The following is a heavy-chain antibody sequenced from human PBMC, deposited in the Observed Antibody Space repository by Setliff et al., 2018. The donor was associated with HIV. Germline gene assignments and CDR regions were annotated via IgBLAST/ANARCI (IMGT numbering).Heavy chain of an antibody. CDR3: ARHSSGYDY. CDR2: IYHSGST. J-gene: IGHJ4*02. Sequence: SETLSLTCAVYGGSFSGYSWSWIRQPPGKGLEWIGYIYHSGSTYYNPSLKSRVTISVDRSKNQFSLKLSSVTAADTAVYYCARHSSGYDYWGQGTLVTVSS. V-gene: IGHV4-34*01. D-gene: IGHD3-22*01. CDR1: GGSFSGYS.